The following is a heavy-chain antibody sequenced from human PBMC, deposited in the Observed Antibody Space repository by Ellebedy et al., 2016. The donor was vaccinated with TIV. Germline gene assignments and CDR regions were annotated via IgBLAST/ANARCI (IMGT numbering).Heavy chain of an antibody. Sequence: SETLSLXXAVYGGSFSGYYWSWIRQPPGKGLEWIGEINHSGSTNYNPSLKSRVTISVDTSKNQFSLKLSSVTAADTAVYYCAKHQQWLTRLGFWGQGNLVTVAS. J-gene: IGHJ4*02. CDR2: INHSGST. V-gene: IGHV4-34*01. CDR3: AKHQQWLTRLGF. CDR1: GGSFSGYY. D-gene: IGHD6-19*01.